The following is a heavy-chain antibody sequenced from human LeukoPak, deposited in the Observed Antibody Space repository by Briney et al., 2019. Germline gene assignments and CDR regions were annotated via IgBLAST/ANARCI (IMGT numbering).Heavy chain of an antibody. Sequence: ASVKVSCTASGYTFTGYYMHWVRQAPGQGLEWMGWINPNSGGTNYAQKFQGRVTMTRDTSINTAYMELSRLRSDDTAVYYCARELVFGYSSGWYTGGYWGQGTLVTVSS. J-gene: IGHJ4*02. V-gene: IGHV1-2*02. D-gene: IGHD6-19*01. CDR1: GYTFTGYY. CDR2: INPNSGGT. CDR3: ARELVFGYSSGWYTGGY.